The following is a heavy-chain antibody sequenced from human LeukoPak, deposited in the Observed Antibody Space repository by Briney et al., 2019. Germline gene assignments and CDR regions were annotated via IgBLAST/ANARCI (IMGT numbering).Heavy chain of an antibody. V-gene: IGHV4-4*07. CDR1: GGSISSYY. CDR2: IYTSGST. D-gene: IGHD2-8*01. CDR3: ARDRRDIVLMVYYMDV. Sequence: PSETLSLTCTVSGGSISSYYWSWIRQPAGKGLEWIGRIYTSGSTNYNPSLKSRVTMSVDTPKNQFSLKLSSVTASDTPEYYCARDRRDIVLMVYYMDVWGKGTTVTVSS. J-gene: IGHJ6*03.